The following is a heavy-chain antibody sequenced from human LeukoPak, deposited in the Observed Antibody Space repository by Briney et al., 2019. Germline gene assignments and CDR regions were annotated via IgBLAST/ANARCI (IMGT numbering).Heavy chain of an antibody. D-gene: IGHD1-26*01. Sequence: GGSLRLSCAASGFTFSNYWMSWVRQAPGKGLEWLANINQDGSEIYYVDSVKGRFTISRDNGKNSLYLQINSLRADDTAVYYCARDRLTSGSYFFDYWGQGTLVTVSS. CDR1: GFTFSNYW. V-gene: IGHV3-7*01. CDR3: ARDRLTSGSYFFDY. CDR2: INQDGSEI. J-gene: IGHJ4*02.